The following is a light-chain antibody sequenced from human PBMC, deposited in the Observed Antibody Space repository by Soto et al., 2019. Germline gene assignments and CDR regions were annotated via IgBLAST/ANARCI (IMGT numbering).Light chain of an antibody. Sequence: IEMTQSPASLSASVGDRVTITCRASQTIATYLNWFQHKSGRAPKLLIYTSSSVNSGVSSRFRGSGSGTDFTLTINDVQPEDSATYYCQQSYSSLFTFCAGTKVEIK. J-gene: IGKJ4*01. CDR3: QQSYSSLFT. CDR1: QTIATY. CDR2: TSS. V-gene: IGKV1-39*01.